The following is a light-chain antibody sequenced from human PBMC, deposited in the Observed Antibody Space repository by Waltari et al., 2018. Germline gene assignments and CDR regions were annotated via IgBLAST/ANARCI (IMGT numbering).Light chain of an antibody. J-gene: IGKJ5*01. CDR1: QSVDSC. V-gene: IGKV3-11*01. CDR2: DAS. CDR3: QQRSNWPPIP. Sequence: ESVLTQSPATLSLSPGERATLSCRASQSVDSCLAWYQQKPGQAPRLLIYDASNRATGIPARFSGSGSGTDFTLTISSLEPEDFAVYYCQQRSNWPPIPFGQGTRLEIK.